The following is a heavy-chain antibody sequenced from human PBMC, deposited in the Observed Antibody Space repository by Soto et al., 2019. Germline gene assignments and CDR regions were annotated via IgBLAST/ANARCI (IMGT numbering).Heavy chain of an antibody. CDR3: ADVGPAFGLDV. CDR2: IKKRADSYTT. CDR1: GLTFSDHH. D-gene: IGHD1-26*01. Sequence: EVQLVESGGGLVQPGGSLRLACVASGLTFSDHHMDWVRQAPGKGLEWVGRIKKRADSYTTHYSASVKGRFTISRDDSRNSLYLQMDSLKTEDTAVYYCADVGPAFGLDVWGQGTTVTVSS. V-gene: IGHV3-72*01. J-gene: IGHJ6*02.